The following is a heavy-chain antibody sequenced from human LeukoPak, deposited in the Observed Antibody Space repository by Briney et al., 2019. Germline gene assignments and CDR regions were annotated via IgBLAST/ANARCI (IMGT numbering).Heavy chain of an antibody. Sequence: HPGGSLRLSCAASGFTFSSYGMHWVRQAPGKGLEWVAVIWYDGSNKYYADSVKGRFTISRDNSKNTLYLQMNSLRAEDTAVYYCAREGITMILNLDAFDIWGQGTMVTVSS. J-gene: IGHJ3*02. CDR1: GFTFSSYG. V-gene: IGHV3-33*01. CDR2: IWYDGSNK. D-gene: IGHD3-22*01. CDR3: AREGITMILNLDAFDI.